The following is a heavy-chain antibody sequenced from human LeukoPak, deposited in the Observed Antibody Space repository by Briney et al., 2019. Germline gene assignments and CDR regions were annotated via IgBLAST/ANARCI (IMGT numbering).Heavy chain of an antibody. CDR1: GFTFSSYA. D-gene: IGHD3-10*01. Sequence: GGSLRLSSAASGFTFSSYAMSWVRQAPGKGLEWVSAISGSGGSTYYADSVKGRFTISRDNSKNTLYLQMNSLRAEDTAVYYCAKDPSYGSGRYYFDYWGQGTLVTVSS. V-gene: IGHV3-23*01. J-gene: IGHJ4*02. CDR2: ISGSGGST. CDR3: AKDPSYGSGRYYFDY.